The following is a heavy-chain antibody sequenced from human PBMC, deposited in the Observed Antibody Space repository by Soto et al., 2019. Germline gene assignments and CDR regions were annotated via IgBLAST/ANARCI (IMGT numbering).Heavy chain of an antibody. CDR1: GGSISSYY. J-gene: IGHJ3*02. V-gene: IGHV4-59*01. D-gene: IGHD4-17*01. CDR2: IYYSGST. CDR3: ARDDDYGDSGAFDI. Sequence: SETLSLTCTVSGGSISSYYWSWIRQPPGKGLEWIGYIYYSGSTNYNPSLKSRVTISVDTSKNQFSLKLSSVTAADPAVYYCARDDDYGDSGAFDIWGQGTMVTVSS.